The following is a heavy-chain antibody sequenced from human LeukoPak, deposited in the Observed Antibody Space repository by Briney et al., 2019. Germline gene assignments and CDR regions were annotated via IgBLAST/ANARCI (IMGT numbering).Heavy chain of an antibody. CDR2: ISYDGSNK. V-gene: IGHV3-30*04. J-gene: IGHJ4*02. Sequence: GGSLRLSCAASGLTFSNYATYWVRQAPGKGLEWVAVISYDGSNKYYADSVKGRFTISRDNAKNSLYLQMNSLRAEDTAVYYCARDALWFGEFYYFDYWGQGTLVTVSS. CDR1: GLTFSNYA. CDR3: ARDALWFGEFYYFDY. D-gene: IGHD3-10*01.